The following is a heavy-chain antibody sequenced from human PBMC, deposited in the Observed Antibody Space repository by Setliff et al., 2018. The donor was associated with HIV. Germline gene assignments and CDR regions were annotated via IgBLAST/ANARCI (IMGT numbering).Heavy chain of an antibody. CDR2: IGQDGSEK. CDR3: ARLYDRYDDSGYYHPVQALSY. V-gene: IGHV3-7*01. J-gene: IGHJ4*02. D-gene: IGHD3-3*01. Sequence: GSLRLSCAASRFDFNNYWMCWVRQAPGKGLEWVANIGQDGSEKNYEDSVKGRFTISRDNARNSLYLQMNSLTVEDTGVYYCARLYDRYDDSGYYHPVQALSYWGQGAQVTVSS. CDR1: RFDFNNYW.